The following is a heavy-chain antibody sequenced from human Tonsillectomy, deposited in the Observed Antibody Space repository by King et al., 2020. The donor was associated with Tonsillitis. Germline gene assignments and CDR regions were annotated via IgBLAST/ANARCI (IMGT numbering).Heavy chain of an antibody. Sequence: VQLQESGPGLVKPSQTLSLACTVSGGSISSGTDYWSWIRQPAGKGLEWIGRIYTSGGTNYNPSLKSRVTISVDTSKNQFSLKLNSVTAADTAVYYCAREHIVEVPAAILANWFDPWGQGTLVTVSS. D-gene: IGHD2-2*02. CDR3: AREHIVEVPAAILANWFDP. CDR1: GGSISSGTDY. V-gene: IGHV4-61*02. J-gene: IGHJ5*02. CDR2: IYTSGGT.